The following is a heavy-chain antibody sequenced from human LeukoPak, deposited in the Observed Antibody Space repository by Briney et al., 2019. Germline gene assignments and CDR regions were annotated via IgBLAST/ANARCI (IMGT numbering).Heavy chain of an antibody. J-gene: IGHJ6*03. D-gene: IGHD3-3*01. CDR2: IYTSGST. V-gene: IGHV4-4*09. CDR3: ARHGTYYEFWSGYYKYYYYMDV. Sequence: PSETLSLTCTVSGGSISSYYWGWIRQPPGKGLEWIGYIYTSGSTNYNPSLKSRVTISVDTSKNQFSLKLSSVTAADTAVYYCARHGTYYEFWSGYYKYYYYMDVWGKGTTVTVSS. CDR1: GGSISSYY.